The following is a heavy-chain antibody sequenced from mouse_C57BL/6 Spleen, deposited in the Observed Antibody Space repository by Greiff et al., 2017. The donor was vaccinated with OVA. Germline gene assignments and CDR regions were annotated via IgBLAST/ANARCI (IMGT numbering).Heavy chain of an antibody. V-gene: IGHV1-55*01. CDR1: GYTFTSYW. J-gene: IGHJ1*03. CDR3: ARYYYGRYWYFDV. D-gene: IGHD1-1*01. CDR2: IYPGSGST. Sequence: QVQLQQPGAELVKPGASVKMSCKASGYTFTSYWITWVKQRPGQGLEWIGDIYPGSGSTNYNEKFKSKATLTVDTSSNTAYMQLSILTSEDSAVYYCARYYYGRYWYFDVWGTGTTVTVSS.